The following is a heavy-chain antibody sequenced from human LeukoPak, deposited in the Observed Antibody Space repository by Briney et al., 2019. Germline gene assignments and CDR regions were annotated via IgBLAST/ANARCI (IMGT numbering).Heavy chain of an antibody. CDR3: ARVRGGYDYPFFDY. V-gene: IGHV1-46*01. J-gene: IGHJ4*02. D-gene: IGHD5-12*01. CDR1: GYTFTSSY. CDR2: INPSGGST. Sequence: ASVKVCCKASGYTFTSSYMHWVRQAPGQGLEWMRIINPSGGSTSYAQKFQGRVTMTRDTSTSTVYMELSSMRSEDTAVYYCARVRGGYDYPFFDYWGQGTLVTVSS.